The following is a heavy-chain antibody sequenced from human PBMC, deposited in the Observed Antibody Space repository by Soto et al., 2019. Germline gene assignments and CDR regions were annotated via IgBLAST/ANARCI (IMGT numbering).Heavy chain of an antibody. CDR1: GYTFTSYR. CDR3: SRDLAVGWFDS. CDR2: INVYNGNK. D-gene: IGHD2-2*01. Sequence: QVQLVQSGAEVKKPGASVKVSCKTSGYTFTSYRISWVRQAPGQGLEWMGWINVYNGNKKYAQNLQGRVTMTTDTTTSTVYMELGSLRSDDTAVYYCSRDLAVGWFDSWGQGTLVTVSS. J-gene: IGHJ5*01. V-gene: IGHV1-18*01.